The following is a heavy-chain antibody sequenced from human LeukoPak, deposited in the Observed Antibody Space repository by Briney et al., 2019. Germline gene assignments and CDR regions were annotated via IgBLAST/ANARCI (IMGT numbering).Heavy chain of an antibody. J-gene: IGHJ4*02. CDR2: IYLYGTT. CDR3: ARDTVATIPLGY. D-gene: IGHD5-12*01. Sequence: PSETLSLTCAVSAGSISSSNWWSWVRQSPVKGLEWIGEIYLYGTTNYNPSLKSRVTMSVDRSKNQFSLKLSSVTAADTAVYYCARDTVATIPLGYWGQGTLVTVSS. CDR1: AGSISSSNW. V-gene: IGHV4-4*02.